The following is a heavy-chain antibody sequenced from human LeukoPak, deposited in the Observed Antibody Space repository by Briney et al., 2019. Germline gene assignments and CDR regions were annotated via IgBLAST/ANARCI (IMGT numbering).Heavy chain of an antibody. D-gene: IGHD5-12*01. CDR1: GFTFSSYA. J-gene: IGHJ4*02. Sequence: KSGGSLRLSCAASGFTFSSYAMSWVRQAPGKGLEWVSGVCGSGGSTYYADFVKGLFTISRDNPKNTLYLQMNSLRAEVTAVYYCAKDLDIVATITGNWGQGTLVTVSS. V-gene: IGHV3-23*01. CDR2: VCGSGGST. CDR3: AKDLDIVATITGN.